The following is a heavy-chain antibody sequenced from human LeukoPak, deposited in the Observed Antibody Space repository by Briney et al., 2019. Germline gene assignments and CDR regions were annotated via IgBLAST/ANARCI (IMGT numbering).Heavy chain of an antibody. CDR2: IYYSGST. Sequence: SETLSLTCTVSGGSISSGDYYWSWIRQPPGKGLEWIGYIYYSGSTYLNPSLKSRVTISVDTSKNQFSLKLSSVTAADTAVYYCAKGPGEGSSSWYPFDYWGQGTLVTVSS. V-gene: IGHV4-30-4*08. D-gene: IGHD6-13*01. J-gene: IGHJ4*02. CDR1: GGSISSGDYY. CDR3: AKGPGEGSSSWYPFDY.